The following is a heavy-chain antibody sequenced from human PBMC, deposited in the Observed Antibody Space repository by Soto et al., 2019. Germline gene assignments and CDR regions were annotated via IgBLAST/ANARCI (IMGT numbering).Heavy chain of an antibody. CDR2: ISAYNGNT. J-gene: IGHJ2*01. CDR1: GYTFTSYG. V-gene: IGHV1-18*01. D-gene: IGHD3-22*01. Sequence: QVQLVQSGAEVKKPGASVKVSCKASGYTFTSYGISWVRQAPGQGLEWMGWISAYNGNTNYAQKLQGRVTMTTDTSTSTAYMELRSRRSDDTAVHYCARAQNYYASIPPGYFDLWGRGTLVTVSS. CDR3: ARAQNYYASIPPGYFDL.